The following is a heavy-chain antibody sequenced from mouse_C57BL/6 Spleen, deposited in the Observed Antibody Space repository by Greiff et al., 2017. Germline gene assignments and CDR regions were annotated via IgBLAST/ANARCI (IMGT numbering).Heavy chain of an antibody. CDR1: GYAFTNYL. J-gene: IGHJ3*01. CDR2: INPGSGGT. V-gene: IGHV1-54*01. Sequence: QVQLQQSGAELVRPGTSVKVSCKASGYAFTNYLIEWVKQRPGLGLEWIGVINPGSGGTNYNEKFKGKATLTAYNSSSNAYMQLSSLTSEDSAVYFCARGDYDYDGLPFAYWGPGTLVTVSA. D-gene: IGHD2-4*01. CDR3: ARGDYDYDGLPFAY.